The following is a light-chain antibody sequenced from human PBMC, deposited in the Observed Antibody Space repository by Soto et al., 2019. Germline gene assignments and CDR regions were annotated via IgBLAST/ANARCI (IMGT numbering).Light chain of an antibody. V-gene: IGKV1-39*01. J-gene: IGKJ1*01. CDR1: QSISNY. CDR3: QQCYSTPLT. CDR2: AAS. Sequence: DGPLTRSPSSLSAYVGARVIITCRTSQSISNYLNWYQHKPGKAPKVLISAASNLQSGVPPRFSGSGSGTVFTLTISSLQPEDFAIYYCQQCYSTPLTFGQGTKV.